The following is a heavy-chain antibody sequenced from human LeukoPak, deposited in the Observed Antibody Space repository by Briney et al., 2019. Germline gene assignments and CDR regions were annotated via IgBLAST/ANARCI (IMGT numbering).Heavy chain of an antibody. D-gene: IGHD2-2*01. J-gene: IGHJ4*02. Sequence: PSETLSLTCTVSGGSISSYYWSWIRQPPEKGLEWIGYIYYSGSTNYNPSLKSRVTISVDTSKNQFFLKLSSVTAADTAVYYCARHLCRCGCYFDYWGQGTLVTVSS. CDR2: IYYSGST. CDR1: GGSISSYY. CDR3: ARHLCRCGCYFDY. V-gene: IGHV4-59*08.